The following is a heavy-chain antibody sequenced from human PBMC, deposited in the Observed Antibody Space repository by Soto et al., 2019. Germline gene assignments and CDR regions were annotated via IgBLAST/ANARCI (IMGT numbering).Heavy chain of an antibody. J-gene: IGHJ6*02. CDR3: ASKHPNYYGVEV. CDR1: GFTFSSNG. V-gene: IGHV3-30*03. CDR2: ISYYGSYK. Sequence: GGSLRLSCAASGFTFSSNGMHWVRQPPGRGLEWVALISYYGSYKYYADSVQDRFTISRDNYENTLYLQMNSLTAEETAVYYFASKHPNYYGVEVWGQGTTVTVS.